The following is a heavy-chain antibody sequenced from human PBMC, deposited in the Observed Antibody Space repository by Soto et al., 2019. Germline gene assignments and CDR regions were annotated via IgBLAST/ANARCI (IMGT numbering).Heavy chain of an antibody. CDR2: IHHNGDT. CDR1: GDSMNTNNW. CDR3: ARTRQSCTTSRCHDVYFDF. J-gene: IGHJ4*02. D-gene: IGHD2-8*01. V-gene: IGHV4-4*02. Sequence: QVQLQESGPGLVRPAGTLSLTCAVFGDSMNTNNWWSWVRQTPGKGLEWIGEIHHNGDTTYTPSLKSRVTMSLDKSKYPCSLSLTSGTAADTAVYYCARTRQSCTTSRCHDVYFDFWGRGTLVTVSS.